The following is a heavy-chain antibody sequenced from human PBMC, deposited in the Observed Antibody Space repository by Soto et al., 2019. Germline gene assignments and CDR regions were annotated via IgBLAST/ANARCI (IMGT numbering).Heavy chain of an antibody. CDR1: GITIYNYP. Sequence: EVRLVESGGGLVQPGGSLRLSCAASGITIYNYPMRWVRQAPGKGLDLVSGISGSGDTTYYADSAKGRFTISKDISKNSMVLQLDSLRVEDSALYFCVKDDGGYPSTAPHWGQGTLVTVSP. CDR3: VKDDGGYPSTAPH. D-gene: IGHD4-17*01. J-gene: IGHJ4*02. V-gene: IGHV3-23*04. CDR2: ISGSGDTT.